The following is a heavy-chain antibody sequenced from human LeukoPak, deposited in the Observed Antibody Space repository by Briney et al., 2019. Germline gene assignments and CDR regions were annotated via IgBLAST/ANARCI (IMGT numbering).Heavy chain of an antibody. D-gene: IGHD2-2*01. CDR1: GFTFSSYW. CDR3: AKRYQLLAPWLDY. J-gene: IGHJ4*02. CDR2: INSDGSST. Sequence: PGGSLRLSCAASGFTFSSYWMHWVRQAPGKGLVWVSRINSDGSSTSYADSVKGRFTISRDNSKNTLYLQMNSLRAEDTAVYYCAKRYQLLAPWLDYWGQGTLVTVSS. V-gene: IGHV3-74*01.